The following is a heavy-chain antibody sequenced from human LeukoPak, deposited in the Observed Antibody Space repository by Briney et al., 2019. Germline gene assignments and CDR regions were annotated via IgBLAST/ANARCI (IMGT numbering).Heavy chain of an antibody. V-gene: IGHV1-2*02. J-gene: IGHJ4*02. CDR1: GYTFTSYY. CDR3: ARGWFGCTNGVCYFYLPDY. D-gene: IGHD2-8*01. CDR2: INPNSGGT. Sequence: GASVKVSCKASGYTFTSYYMHWVRQAPGQGLEWMGWINPNSGGTNYAQKFQGRVTMTRDTSISTAYMELSRLRSDDTAVYYCARGWFGCTNGVCYFYLPDYWGQGTLVTVSS.